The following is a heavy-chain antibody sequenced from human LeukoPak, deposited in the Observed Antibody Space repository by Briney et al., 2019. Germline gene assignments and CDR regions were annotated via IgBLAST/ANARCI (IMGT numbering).Heavy chain of an antibody. CDR3: ARHWELLEAFDI. J-gene: IGHJ3*02. CDR2: IYYSGST. V-gene: IGHV4-59*08. CDR1: GGSISSYY. Sequence: SETLSLTCTVSGGSISSYYWSWIRQPPGKGLEWIGYIYYSGSTNYNPSLKSRVTISVDTSKNQFSLKLSCVTAADTAVYYCARHWELLEAFDIWGKGTMVTVSS. D-gene: IGHD1-26*01.